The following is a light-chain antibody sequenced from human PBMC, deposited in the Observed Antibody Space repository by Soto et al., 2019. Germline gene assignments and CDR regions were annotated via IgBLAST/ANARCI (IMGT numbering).Light chain of an antibody. CDR3: QQANSFPLT. CDR1: QGISSL. V-gene: IGKV1-12*01. J-gene: IGKJ4*01. CDR2: TSS. Sequence: DIQMTQSPSSVSASVGDRVTITCRASQGISSLLAWYQQKPGKAPNLLIHTSSSLQSGVPSRFSGSGSGTDFTLTISSLQPEDFATYYCQQANSFPLTFVGGTKVEIK.